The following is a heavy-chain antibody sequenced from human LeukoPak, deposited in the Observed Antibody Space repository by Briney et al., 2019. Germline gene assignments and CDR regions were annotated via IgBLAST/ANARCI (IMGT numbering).Heavy chain of an antibody. CDR1: GFTFSSYA. CDR3: AKDHPSIVVVVAASAFDY. D-gene: IGHD2-15*01. CDR2: ISGSGSTT. J-gene: IGHJ4*02. Sequence: GGSLRLSCAASGFTFSSYAMSWVRQAPGKGLEWVSAISGSGSTTYYADSVKGRFTVSGDNSKNTLYLQMNSLRAEDTAAYYCAKDHPSIVVVVAASAFDYWGQGTLVTVSS. V-gene: IGHV3-23*01.